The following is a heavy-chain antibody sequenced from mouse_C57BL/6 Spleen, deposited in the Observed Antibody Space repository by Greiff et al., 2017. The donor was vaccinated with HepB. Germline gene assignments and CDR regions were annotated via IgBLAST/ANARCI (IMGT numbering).Heavy chain of an antibody. V-gene: IGHV1-81*01. CDR2: IYPRSGNT. J-gene: IGHJ3*01. D-gene: IGHD3-2*02. CDR3: AREGDSSGFFAY. CDR1: GYTFTSYG. Sequence: QVQLQHSGAELARPGASVKLSCKASGYTFTSYGISWVKQRTGQGLEWIGEIYPRSGNTYYNEKFKGKATLTADKSSSTAYMELRSLTSEDSAVYFCAREGDSSGFFAYWGQWTLVTVSA.